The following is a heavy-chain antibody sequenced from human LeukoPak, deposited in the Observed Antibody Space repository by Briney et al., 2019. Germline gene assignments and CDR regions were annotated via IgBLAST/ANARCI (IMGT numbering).Heavy chain of an antibody. D-gene: IGHD3-22*01. V-gene: IGHV3-23*01. CDR2: ISGSGGST. CDR1: GFTFSSYA. CDR3: AREGYDSSGYYYPSSDAFDI. Sequence: GGSLRLSCAASGFTFSSYAMSWVRQAPGKGLEWVSAISGSGGSTYYADSVKGRFTISRDNSKNTLYLQMNSLRAEDTAVYYCAREGYDSSGYYYPSSDAFDIWGQGTMVTVSS. J-gene: IGHJ3*02.